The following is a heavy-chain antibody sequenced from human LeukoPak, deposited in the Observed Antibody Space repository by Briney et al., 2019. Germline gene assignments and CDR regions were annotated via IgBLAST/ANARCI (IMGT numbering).Heavy chain of an antibody. Sequence: SETLSLTCTVSGGSISSYYWSWIRQPPGKGLEWIGNIYYSGSTNYNPSLKSRVTISVDTSKNQFSLKLSSVTAADTAVYYCARINDFWSGYYPYYFDYWGQGTLVTVSS. CDR2: IYYSGST. CDR3: ARINDFWSGYYPYYFDY. J-gene: IGHJ4*02. V-gene: IGHV4-59*01. D-gene: IGHD3-3*01. CDR1: GGSISSYY.